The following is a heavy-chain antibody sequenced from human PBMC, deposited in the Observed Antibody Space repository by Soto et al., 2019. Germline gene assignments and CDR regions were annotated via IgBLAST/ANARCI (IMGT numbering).Heavy chain of an antibody. Sequence: PGESLKISCKGSGYSFTNHWIAWVRQMPGKGLEWMGIINPDDSDTRYSPSFQGQVNISADKSFSTAYLQWSSLKASDTAIYYCRRADSTGYYVYWGQGSLVTVSS. J-gene: IGHJ4*02. CDR1: GYSFTNHW. CDR2: INPDDSDT. D-gene: IGHD3-22*01. CDR3: RRADSTGYYVY. V-gene: IGHV5-51*01.